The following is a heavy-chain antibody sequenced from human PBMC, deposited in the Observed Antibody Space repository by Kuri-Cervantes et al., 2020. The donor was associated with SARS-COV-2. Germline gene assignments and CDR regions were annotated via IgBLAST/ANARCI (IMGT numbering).Heavy chain of an antibody. CDR3: AKDKGWLRQTAGLDY. J-gene: IGHJ4*02. CDR1: GFTFSSYG. Sequence: GGSLRLSCAASGFTFSSYGMHWVRQAPGKGLEWVAVISYDGSNKYYADSVKGRFTISRDNSKNTLYLQMNSLRAEDTAVYYCAKDKGWLRQTAGLDYWGQGTLVTVS. D-gene: IGHD5-12*01. V-gene: IGHV3-30*18. CDR2: ISYDGSNK.